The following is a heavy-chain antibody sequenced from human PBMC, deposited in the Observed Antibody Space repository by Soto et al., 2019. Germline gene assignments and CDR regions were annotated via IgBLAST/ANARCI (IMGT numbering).Heavy chain of an antibody. J-gene: IGHJ4*02. V-gene: IGHV3-30-3*01. D-gene: IGHD3-22*01. Sequence: GGSLRLSCAASGFTFSSYAMHWVRQAPGKGLEWVAVISYDGSNKYYADAVKGRFTISRDNSKNTLYLQMNSLRAEDTAVYYCARESGFYDSSGSLDYWGQGTLVTVSS. CDR2: ISYDGSNK. CDR3: ARESGFYDSSGSLDY. CDR1: GFTFSSYA.